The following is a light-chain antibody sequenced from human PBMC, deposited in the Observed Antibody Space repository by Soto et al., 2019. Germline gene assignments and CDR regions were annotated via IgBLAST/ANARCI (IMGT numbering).Light chain of an antibody. V-gene: IGKV1-5*01. CDR1: QSISTW. CDR2: DAS. CDR3: QQYNSFSGT. Sequence: DIQMTRSPSTLSASVGDRVTITCRASQSISTWLAWYQQKPGKAPKLLIYDASSLQSGVPSRFSGSGSGIEFTLTSSSLQPDDYATYYCQQYNSFSGTFGQGTKLEIK. J-gene: IGKJ2*02.